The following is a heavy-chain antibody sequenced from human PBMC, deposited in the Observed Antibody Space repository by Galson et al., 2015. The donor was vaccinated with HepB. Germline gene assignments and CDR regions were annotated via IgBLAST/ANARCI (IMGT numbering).Heavy chain of an antibody. D-gene: IGHD1-26*01. V-gene: IGHV1-69*02. J-gene: IGHJ6*02. Sequence: SVKVSCKASGRTFSTISWVRQAPGQGLEWMGRIIPILDIVNYAQNFQDRVTMTADKSTSTVYMELSSLTSEDTAIYYCGATTASNYYGMDVWGQGTTVTVSS. CDR3: GATTASNYYGMDV. CDR2: IIPILDIV. CDR1: GRTFST.